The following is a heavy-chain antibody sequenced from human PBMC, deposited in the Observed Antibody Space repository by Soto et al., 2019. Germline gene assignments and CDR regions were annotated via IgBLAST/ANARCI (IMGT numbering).Heavy chain of an antibody. Sequence: HVQLQESGPGLVKPSETLSLTCTVSGGSISSYYWSWIRQPPGKGLEWIGYIYYSGSTNYNPSLKSRVTISVDTSKNQFSLKLSSVAAADTAVYYCARDRGYSAPGYYYYGMDVWGQGTTVTVSS. J-gene: IGHJ6*02. V-gene: IGHV4-59*01. CDR2: IYYSGST. D-gene: IGHD5-12*01. CDR1: GGSISSYY. CDR3: ARDRGYSAPGYYYYGMDV.